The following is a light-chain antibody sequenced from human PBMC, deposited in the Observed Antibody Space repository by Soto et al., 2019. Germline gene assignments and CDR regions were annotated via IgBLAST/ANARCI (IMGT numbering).Light chain of an antibody. CDR3: QQLKSYPLT. J-gene: IGKJ4*01. CDR1: QGISTY. V-gene: IGKV1-9*01. Sequence: DIQLTQSPSFLSASVGDRVTITCRATQGISTYLAWYQQNPGKAPKLLIYTASTLQSGVPSRFSGSGSGTEFTLTVGSLRPEDFATYYCQQLKSYPLTFGGGTKVEIK. CDR2: TAS.